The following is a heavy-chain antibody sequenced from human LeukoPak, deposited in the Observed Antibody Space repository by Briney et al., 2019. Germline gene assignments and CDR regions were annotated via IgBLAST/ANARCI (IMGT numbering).Heavy chain of an antibody. CDR3: AKGRDCSSTSCIDWFDP. J-gene: IGHJ5*02. CDR2: ISGSGGST. CDR1: GFTFSSYA. D-gene: IGHD2-2*01. Sequence: PGGSLRLYCAASGFTFSSYAMSWVGQAPGQGLEWVSAISGSGGSTYYADSVKGRFTISRDNSKNTLYLQMNSLRAEDTAVYYCAKGRDCSSTSCIDWFDPWGQGTLVTVSS. V-gene: IGHV3-23*01.